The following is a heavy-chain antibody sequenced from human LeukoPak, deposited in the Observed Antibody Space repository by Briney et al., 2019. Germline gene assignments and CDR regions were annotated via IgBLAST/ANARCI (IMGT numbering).Heavy chain of an antibody. CDR1: GYTFTSYG. V-gene: IGHV1-18*01. D-gene: IGHD3-22*01. J-gene: IGHJ5*02. Sequence: ASVKVSCKASGYTFTSYGISWVRQAPGQGLEWMGWISAYNGNTNYAQKLQGRVTMTTDTSTSTAYMELRSLRSDDTAVYYCARDRPGDYYESFDPWGQGTLVTVSS. CDR3: ARDRPGDYYESFDP. CDR2: ISAYNGNT.